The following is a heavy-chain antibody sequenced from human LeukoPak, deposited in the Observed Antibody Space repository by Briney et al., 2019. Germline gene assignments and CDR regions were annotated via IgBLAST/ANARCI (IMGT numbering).Heavy chain of an antibody. V-gene: IGHV3-48*03. CDR2: ISSSGSTI. CDR1: GFTFSSYE. J-gene: IGHJ4*02. Sequence: PGGSLRLSCAASGFTFSSYEMNWVRQAPGKGLEWVSYISSSGSTIYYADSVKGRFTISRDNAKNSLYLQMNSLGAEDTAVYYCAREDRSYGDYDVDYWGQGTLVTVSS. CDR3: AREDRSYGDYDVDY. D-gene: IGHD4-17*01.